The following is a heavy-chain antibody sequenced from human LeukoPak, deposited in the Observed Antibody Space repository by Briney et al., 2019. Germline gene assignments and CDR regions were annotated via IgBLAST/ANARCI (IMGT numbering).Heavy chain of an antibody. D-gene: IGHD3-10*01. CDR1: GFTFSSFI. CDR3: ARVGYYGAFDI. CDR2: IGDNSAI. J-gene: IGHJ3*02. V-gene: IGHV3-48*02. Sequence: PGGSLRLSCAASGFTFSSFIMNWVRQAPGKGLEWVSYIGDNSAIYYADSVKGRFTISRDNAKNSLSLQMNSLRDEDTAVYYCARVGYYGAFDIWGQGTMVTVSS.